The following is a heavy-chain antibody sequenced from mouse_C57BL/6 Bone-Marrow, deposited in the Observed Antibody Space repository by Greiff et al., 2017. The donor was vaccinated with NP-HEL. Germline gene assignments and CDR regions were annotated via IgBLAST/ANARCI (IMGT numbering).Heavy chain of an antibody. J-gene: IGHJ2*01. Sequence: QVQLQQPGAELVMPGASVKLSCKASGYTFTSYWMHWVKQRPGQGLEWIGEIDPSDSYTNYNQKFKGKSTLTVDKSSSTAYMQLSSLTSEDSAVYYCESLGNYYGSSLPFDYWGQGTTLTVAS. D-gene: IGHD1-1*01. V-gene: IGHV1-69*01. CDR1: GYTFTSYW. CDR2: IDPSDSYT. CDR3: ESLGNYYGSSLPFDY.